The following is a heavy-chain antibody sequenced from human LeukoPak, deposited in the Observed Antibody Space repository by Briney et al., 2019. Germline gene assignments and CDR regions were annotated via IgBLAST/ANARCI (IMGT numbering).Heavy chain of an antibody. V-gene: IGHV1-46*01. J-gene: IGHJ4*02. CDR1: GYTFTSYY. D-gene: IGHD5-18*01. CDR3: ARDPMAGTAMVNFDY. Sequence: ASVKVSCKASGYTFTSYYMHWVRQAPGQGLEWMGIINPSGGSTSYAQKFQGRVTMTRDTSISTAYMELSRLRSDDTAVYYCARDPMAGTAMVNFDYWGQGTLVTVSS. CDR2: INPSGGST.